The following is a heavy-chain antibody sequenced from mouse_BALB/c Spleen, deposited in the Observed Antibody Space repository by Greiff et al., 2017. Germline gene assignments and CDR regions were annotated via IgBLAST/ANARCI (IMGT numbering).Heavy chain of an antibody. CDR3: ARYYDYDRGTWLAY. Sequence: QLQQSGPELMKPGASVKISCKASGYSFTSYYMHWVKQSHGKSLEWIGYIDPFNGGTSYNQKFKGKATLTVDKSSSTAYMHLSSLTSEDSAVYYCARYYDYDRGTWLAYWGQGTLVTVSA. CDR1: GYSFTSYY. D-gene: IGHD2-4*01. CDR2: IDPFNGGT. V-gene: IGHV1S135*01. J-gene: IGHJ3*01.